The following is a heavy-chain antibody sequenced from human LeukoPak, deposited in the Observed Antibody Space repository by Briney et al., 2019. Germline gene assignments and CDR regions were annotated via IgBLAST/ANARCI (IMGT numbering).Heavy chain of an antibody. CDR3: ARDGDYGDYVLGD. V-gene: IGHV4-59*12. D-gene: IGHD4-17*01. CDR1: GGSISSYY. CDR2: IYYSGST. J-gene: IGHJ4*02. Sequence: PSETLSLTCTVSGGSISSYYWSWIRQPPGKGLEWIGYIYYSGSTNYNPSLKSRVTISVDTSKNQFSLKLSSVTAADTAVYYCARDGDYGDYVLGDWGQGTLVTVSS.